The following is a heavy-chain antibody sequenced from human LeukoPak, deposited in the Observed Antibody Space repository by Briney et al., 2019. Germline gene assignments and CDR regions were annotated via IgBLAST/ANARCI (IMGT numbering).Heavy chain of an antibody. J-gene: IGHJ5*02. CDR2: VNHGGGT. CDR1: GGSISSGSYY. V-gene: IGHV4-39*07. Sequence: PSETLSLTCTVSGGSISSGSYYWTWIRQPPGKGLEWLGKVNHGGGTNYNPSLKSRVTMSVDTSKNQFSLKLSSVTAADTAVYYCARGYSRSRRWTNWFDPWGQGTLVTVSS. D-gene: IGHD6-13*01. CDR3: ARGYSRSRRWTNWFDP.